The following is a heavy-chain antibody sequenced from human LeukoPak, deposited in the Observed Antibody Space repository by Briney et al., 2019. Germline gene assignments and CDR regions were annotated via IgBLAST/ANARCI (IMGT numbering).Heavy chain of an antibody. CDR1: GLTFSSYS. Sequence: PGGSLRLSCAASGLTFSSYSMNWVRRAPGKGLEWVSSISSSSSYIYYADSVKGRFTISRDNAKNSLYLQMNSLRAEDTAVYYCARDRMGPFDPWGQGTLVTVSS. CDR2: ISSSSSYI. J-gene: IGHJ5*02. CDR3: ARDRMGPFDP. D-gene: IGHD2-8*01. V-gene: IGHV3-21*01.